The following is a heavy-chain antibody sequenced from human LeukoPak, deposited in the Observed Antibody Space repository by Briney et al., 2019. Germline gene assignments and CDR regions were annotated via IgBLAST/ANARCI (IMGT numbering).Heavy chain of an antibody. CDR2: ISSSSGTV. CDR3: VRDHLYSFDY. V-gene: IGHV3-48*01. J-gene: IGHJ4*02. CDR1: GFTFSSYS. Sequence: GGSLRLSCAASGFTFSSYSFNWVRQAPGKGLEWISYISSSSGTVWYADSVKGRFTISIDKAKNSLYLQMDSLRAEDTAVFYCVRDHLYSFDYWGQGTLVTVSS. D-gene: IGHD4-11*01.